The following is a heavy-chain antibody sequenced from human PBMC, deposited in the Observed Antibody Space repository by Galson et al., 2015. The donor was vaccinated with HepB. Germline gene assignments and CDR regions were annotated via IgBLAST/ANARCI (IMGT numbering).Heavy chain of an antibody. CDR3: ARVHYGGHFDY. D-gene: IGHD4-23*01. V-gene: IGHV7-4-1*02. Sequence: VSCKASGYTLTSYAMNWVRQAPGQGLEWMGWINTNTGNPTYAQGFTGRFVFSLDTSVSTAYLQISSLKAEDTAVYYCARVHYGGHFDYWGQGTLVTVSS. J-gene: IGHJ4*02. CDR2: INTNTGNP. CDR1: GYTLTSYA.